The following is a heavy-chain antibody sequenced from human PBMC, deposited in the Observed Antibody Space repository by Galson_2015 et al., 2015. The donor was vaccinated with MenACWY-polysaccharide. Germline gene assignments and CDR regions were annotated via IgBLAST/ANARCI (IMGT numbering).Heavy chain of an antibody. CDR3: TRPWLETVTGCGLDV. CDR1: GFTFSGPA. CDR2: IRSKANNYAT. Sequence: SLSLSCAASGFTFSGPAMHWVRQASGKGLEWVGRIRSKANNYATAYAASVKGRFTIYRDDSKDPAYLQMNSLKTEDTAVSYCTRPWLETVTGCGLDVWGQGTPVTVSS. V-gene: IGHV3-73*01. J-gene: IGHJ6*02. D-gene: IGHD3-9*01.